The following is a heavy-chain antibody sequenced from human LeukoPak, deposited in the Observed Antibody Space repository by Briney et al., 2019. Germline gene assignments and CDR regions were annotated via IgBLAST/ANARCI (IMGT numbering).Heavy chain of an antibody. D-gene: IGHD6-19*01. Sequence: ASVKVSCKASGYTFTGYYMHWVRQAPGQGLEWMGWINPNSGGTNYAQKFQGRVTMTRDTSISTAYMELSRLRSDDTAVYYCAREFGIAVAGTGNYWGQGTLVTVSS. CDR1: GYTFTGYY. V-gene: IGHV1-2*02. CDR3: AREFGIAVAGTGNY. J-gene: IGHJ4*02. CDR2: INPNSGGT.